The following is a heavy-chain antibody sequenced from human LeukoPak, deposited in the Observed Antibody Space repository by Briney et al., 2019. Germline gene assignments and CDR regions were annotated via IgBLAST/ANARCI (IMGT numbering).Heavy chain of an antibody. Sequence: PSETLSLTCTVSGGSIGSYYWSWIRQPPGKGLEWIGYIYYSGSTNYNPSLKSRVTISVDTSKNQFSLKLSSVTAADTAVYYCARGLRWPVPYFDYWGQGTLVTVSS. V-gene: IGHV4-59*01. CDR2: IYYSGST. J-gene: IGHJ4*02. CDR1: GGSIGSYY. D-gene: IGHD4-23*01. CDR3: ARGLRWPVPYFDY.